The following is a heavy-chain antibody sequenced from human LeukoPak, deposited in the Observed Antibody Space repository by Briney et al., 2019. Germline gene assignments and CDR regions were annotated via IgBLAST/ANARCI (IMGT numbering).Heavy chain of an antibody. D-gene: IGHD2-2*02. Sequence: GRSLRLSCAASGFTFSNYATHWVRQAPGKGLEWVAVISFAGSGEFYADSVKGRFAISRDNSKNTLYLQMNSLRTEDTAMYYCAKDEVGRYCSSTSCYSRFDYWGQGTLVTVSS. CDR2: ISFAGSGE. V-gene: IGHV3-30*18. J-gene: IGHJ4*02. CDR1: GFTFSNYA. CDR3: AKDEVGRYCSSTSCYSRFDY.